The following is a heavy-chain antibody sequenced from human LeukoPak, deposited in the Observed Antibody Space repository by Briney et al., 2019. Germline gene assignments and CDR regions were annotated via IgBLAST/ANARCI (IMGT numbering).Heavy chain of an antibody. CDR2: IWYDGSNK. CDR1: GFTFSSYV. Sequence: GGSLRLSCAASGFTFSSYVMTWVRQAPGKGLEWVAVIWYDGSNKYYADSVKGRFTISRDNSKNTLYLQMNSLRAEDTAVYYCARDQMGGYCSGGSCPNWFDPWGQGTQVTVSS. D-gene: IGHD2-15*01. J-gene: IGHJ5*02. V-gene: IGHV3-33*08. CDR3: ARDQMGGYCSGGSCPNWFDP.